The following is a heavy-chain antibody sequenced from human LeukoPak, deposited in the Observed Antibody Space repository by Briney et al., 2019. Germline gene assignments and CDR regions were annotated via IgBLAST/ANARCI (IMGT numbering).Heavy chain of an antibody. D-gene: IGHD3-10*01. V-gene: IGHV3-23*01. CDR3: AKVWYYYGSGLANYFDY. J-gene: IGHJ4*02. Sequence: GGSLRLSCAASGFTFSSYAMSWVRQAPGKGREWGSAISGSGGSTYYADPVKGRFTISRDNSKNTLYLQMNSLRAEDTAVYYCAKVWYYYGSGLANYFDYWGQGTLITVSS. CDR1: GFTFSSYA. CDR2: ISGSGGST.